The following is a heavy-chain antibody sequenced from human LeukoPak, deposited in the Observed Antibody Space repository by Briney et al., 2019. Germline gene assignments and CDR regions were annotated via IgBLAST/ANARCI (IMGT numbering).Heavy chain of an antibody. Sequence: GASVKVSCKASGYTFTTYGISWVRQAPGQGLEWMGWINPNSGGTNYAQKFQGRVTMTRDTSISTAYMELSRLRSDDTAVYYCARGFYDFWSGYNDYWGQGTLVTVSS. CDR3: ARGFYDFWSGYNDY. D-gene: IGHD3-3*01. V-gene: IGHV1-2*02. CDR1: GYTFTTYG. CDR2: INPNSGGT. J-gene: IGHJ4*02.